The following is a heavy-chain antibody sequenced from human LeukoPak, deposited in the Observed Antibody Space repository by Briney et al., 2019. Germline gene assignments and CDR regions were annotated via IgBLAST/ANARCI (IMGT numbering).Heavy chain of an antibody. CDR2: INHSGST. J-gene: IGHJ4*02. CDR1: GGSFSGYY. CDR3: ARGRGSYGC. D-gene: IGHD1-26*01. V-gene: IGHV4-34*01. Sequence: SETLSLTCAVYGGSFSGYYWSWIRQPPGKGLEWIGEINHSGSTNYNPSLKSRVTISVDTSKNQFSLKLSSVTAADTAVYYCARGRGSYGCRGQGTLVTVSS.